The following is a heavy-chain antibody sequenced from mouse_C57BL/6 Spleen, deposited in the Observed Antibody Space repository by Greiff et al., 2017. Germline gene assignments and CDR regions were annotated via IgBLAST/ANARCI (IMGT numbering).Heavy chain of an antibody. D-gene: IGHD1-1*01. CDR2: IWSGGST. V-gene: IGHV2-2*01. CDR3: ASTYYYGSTVYAMDY. Sequence: VMLVESGPGLVQPSQSLSITCTVSGFSLTSYGVHWVRQAPGKGLEWLGVIWSGGSTDYNAAFISRLSISKDNPKSQVFFKMNSLQADDTAIYYCASTYYYGSTVYAMDYWGQGTSVTVSS. J-gene: IGHJ4*01. CDR1: GFSLTSYG.